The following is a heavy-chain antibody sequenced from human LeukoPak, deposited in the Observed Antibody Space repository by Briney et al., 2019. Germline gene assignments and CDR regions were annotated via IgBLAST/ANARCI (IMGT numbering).Heavy chain of an antibody. D-gene: IGHD3-10*01. CDR2: ISGSGGST. CDR1: GFTFSSYA. Sequence: GGSLRLSCAASGFTFSSYAISWVRQAPGKGLEWVSAISGSGGSTYYADSVKGRFTISRDNSKNTLYLQMNSLRAGDTAVYYCAKYYGSGSYSALSYYYYGMDVWGQGTTVTVSS. V-gene: IGHV3-23*01. J-gene: IGHJ6*02. CDR3: AKYYGSGSYSALSYYYYGMDV.